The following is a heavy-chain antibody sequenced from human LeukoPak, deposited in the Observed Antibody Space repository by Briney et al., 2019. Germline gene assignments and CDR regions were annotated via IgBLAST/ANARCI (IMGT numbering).Heavy chain of an antibody. Sequence: PSETLSLTCTVSGGSLSSYSWSWIRQPPGKGLEWVGYISYSGSTNYNPSLKSRVTISVDTSKNQFSLKLSSVTAADTAVYYCATITAGGREYYFDYWGQGTLVTVSS. CDR2: ISYSGST. J-gene: IGHJ4*02. CDR1: GGSLSSYS. V-gene: IGHV4-59*03. CDR3: ATITAGGREYYFDY. D-gene: IGHD5-24*01.